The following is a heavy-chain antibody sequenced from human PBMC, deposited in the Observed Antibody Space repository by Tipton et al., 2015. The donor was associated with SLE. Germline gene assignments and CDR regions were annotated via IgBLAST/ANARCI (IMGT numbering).Heavy chain of an antibody. CDR3: ARVRDGSSWFFDL. D-gene: IGHD3-10*01. J-gene: IGHJ2*01. CDR2: IYAGGST. CDR1: GDSISSYF. V-gene: IGHV4-4*09. Sequence: TLSLTCTVSGDSISSYFWTWIRQPPGRRLEYIGYIYAGGSTHYIPSLRSRVTMSTDTSKNQLSLTLTSVTAADTAVYFCARVRDGSSWFFDLWGRGTLVTVSS.